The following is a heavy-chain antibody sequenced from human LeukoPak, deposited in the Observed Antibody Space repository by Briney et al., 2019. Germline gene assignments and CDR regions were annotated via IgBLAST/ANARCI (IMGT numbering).Heavy chain of an antibody. CDR2: ISGSGGST. D-gene: IGHD5-12*01. CDR1: GFTFSSYA. J-gene: IGHJ4*02. CDR3: AKGASRRGYDKTPLDY. Sequence: GGSLRLSCAASGFTFSSYAISWVRQAPGKGLEWVSAISGSGGSTYYADSVKGRFTISRDNSKNTLYLQMNSLRAEDTAVYYCAKGASRRGYDKTPLDYWGQGTLVTVSS. V-gene: IGHV3-23*01.